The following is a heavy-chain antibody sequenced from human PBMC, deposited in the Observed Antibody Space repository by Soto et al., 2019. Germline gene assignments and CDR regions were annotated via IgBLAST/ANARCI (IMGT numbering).Heavy chain of an antibody. V-gene: IGHV4-34*01. CDR3: ARHGGYYFDY. Sequence: QVQLQQWGAGLLKPSETLSLTCAVYSGSFSGYYWSWIRPPPGKGLEWIGELYQGLSIIYNPSLESRVTISGDSSKNQFSLKLRSVTAADTAVYYCARHGGYYFDYWGQGTLVTVSS. CDR2: LYQGLSI. D-gene: IGHD3-16*01. CDR1: SGSFSGYY. J-gene: IGHJ4*02.